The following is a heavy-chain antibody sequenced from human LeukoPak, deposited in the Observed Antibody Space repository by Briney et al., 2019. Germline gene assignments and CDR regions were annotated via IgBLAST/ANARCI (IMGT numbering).Heavy chain of an antibody. V-gene: IGHV3-74*01. J-gene: IGHJ3*01. CDR1: GFTFSENW. D-gene: IGHD6-13*01. CDR3: AREEHRLAEAGTSAFDL. CDR2: INRDGGLT. Sequence: GGSLRLSCVASGFTFSENWMHWVRQASGKGLAWVSHINRDGGLTNYADSVKGRFTISRDNARNTVYLQMSSLRVEDTAIYFCAREEHRLAEAGTSAFDLGGQGTLVTVS.